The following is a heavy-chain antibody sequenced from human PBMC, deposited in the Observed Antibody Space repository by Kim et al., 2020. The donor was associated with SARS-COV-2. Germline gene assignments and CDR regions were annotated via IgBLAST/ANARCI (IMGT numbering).Heavy chain of an antibody. V-gene: IGHV1-46*01. D-gene: IGHD4-17*01. J-gene: IGHJ4*02. CDR3: ARDNYGDYAALGY. Sequence: YAQKFQGRVAMTREPSTSPVYMELSSLRSEDTAVYYCARDNYGDYAALGYWGQGTLVTVSS.